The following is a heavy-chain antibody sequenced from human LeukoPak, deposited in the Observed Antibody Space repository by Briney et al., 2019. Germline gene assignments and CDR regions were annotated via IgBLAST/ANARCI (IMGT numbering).Heavy chain of an antibody. CDR3: AIWFGELSGS. V-gene: IGHV3-53*01. Sequence: GGSLRLSCAASGFTVSSSFMSWVRQAPGKGLEWVSVIYSGGSTYYADSVKGRFTISRDNSKNTLYLQMNSLRAEDTAVYYCAIWFGELSGSWGQGTLVTVSS. D-gene: IGHD3-10*01. CDR1: GFTVSSSF. CDR2: IYSGGST. J-gene: IGHJ5*02.